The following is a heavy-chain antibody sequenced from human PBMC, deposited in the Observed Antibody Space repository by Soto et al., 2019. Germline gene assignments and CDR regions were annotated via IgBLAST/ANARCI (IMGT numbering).Heavy chain of an antibody. CDR1: GFTVSSNY. CDR3: TIAIDY. Sequence: EVQLVETGGGLIQPGGSLRLSCAVSGFTVSSNYMNWVRQAPGQGLEWVSVIYTSGSTYYADSVEGRFTSSRDISKNIVYLEMNSLRAEDSALYYCTIAIDYWGQGALVTVSS. CDR2: IYTSGST. J-gene: IGHJ4*02. V-gene: IGHV3-53*02.